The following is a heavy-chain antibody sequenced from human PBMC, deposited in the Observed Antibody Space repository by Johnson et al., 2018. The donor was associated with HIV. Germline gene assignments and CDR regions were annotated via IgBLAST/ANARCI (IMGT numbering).Heavy chain of an antibody. V-gene: IGHV3-30*03. CDR1: GFTFSSYG. CDR2: ISYDGSNK. D-gene: IGHD6-13*01. Sequence: QVQLVESGGGVVQPGRSLRLSCAASGFTFSSYGMHWVRQAPGKGLEWVAVISYDGSNKYYADSVKGRFTISRDNSKNTLYLQMNSLRAEDTAMYYCARDGESQQLPLGDAFDVWGQGTIVTVSS. CDR3: ARDGESQQLPLGDAFDV. J-gene: IGHJ3*01.